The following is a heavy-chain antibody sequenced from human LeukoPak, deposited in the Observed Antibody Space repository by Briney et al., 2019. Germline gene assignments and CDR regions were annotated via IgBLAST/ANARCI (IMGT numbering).Heavy chain of an antibody. V-gene: IGHV3-30*04. D-gene: IGHD3-22*01. CDR3: AKLYLRGSSGYPFDY. Sequence: GGSLRLSCAASGFTFSSYAMHWVRQAPGKGLEWVAVISYDGSNKYYADSVKGRFTISRDNSKNTLYLQMNSLRAEDTAVYYCAKLYLRGSSGYPFDYWGQGTLVTVSS. CDR2: ISYDGSNK. J-gene: IGHJ4*02. CDR1: GFTFSSYA.